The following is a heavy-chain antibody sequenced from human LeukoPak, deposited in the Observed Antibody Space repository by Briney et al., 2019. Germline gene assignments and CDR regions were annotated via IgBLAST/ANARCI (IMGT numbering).Heavy chain of an antibody. Sequence: GGSLRLSCAASGFTVSSNYMSWVRQAPGKGLEWVSVIYSGGSTYYADSVKGRFTISRDNSKNTLYLQMNSLRAEDTAVYYCARDPIPNYYDSSGSRFDIWGQGTMVTVSS. J-gene: IGHJ3*02. CDR3: ARDPIPNYYDSSGSRFDI. CDR2: IYSGGST. CDR1: GFTVSSNY. D-gene: IGHD3-22*01. V-gene: IGHV3-66*01.